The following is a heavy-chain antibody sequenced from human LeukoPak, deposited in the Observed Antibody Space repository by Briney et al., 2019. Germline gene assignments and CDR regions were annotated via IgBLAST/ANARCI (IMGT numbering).Heavy chain of an antibody. J-gene: IGHJ4*02. D-gene: IGHD2-2*01. CDR1: GFTFSSYA. CDR3: ARDHCSSTSCYYCFDY. Sequence: GGSLRLSCAASGFTFSSYAMHWVRQAPGKGLEWVAVISYDGSNKYYADSVKGRFTISRDNSKNTLYLQMNSLRAEDTAVYYCARDHCSSTSCYYCFDYWGQGTLVTVSS. CDR2: ISYDGSNK. V-gene: IGHV3-30-3*01.